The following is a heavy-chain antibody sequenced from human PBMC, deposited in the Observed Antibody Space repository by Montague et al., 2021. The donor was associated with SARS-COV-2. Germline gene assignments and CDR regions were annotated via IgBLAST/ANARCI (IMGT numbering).Heavy chain of an antibody. V-gene: IGHV4-39*01. D-gene: IGHD6-19*01. CDR3: ATQEDPSGWIPGPFDF. CDR2: MYYRGST. CDR1: GGSISSSTYY. J-gene: IGHJ4*02. Sequence: SKTLSLTCTVSGGSISSSTYYWAWIRQPPEKGLEWIGSMYYRGSTYYNPSLKSRVFISVDTTKKQLSLTLTSVTAADTAVYYCATQEDPSGWIPGPFDFWGQGTLLSVSS.